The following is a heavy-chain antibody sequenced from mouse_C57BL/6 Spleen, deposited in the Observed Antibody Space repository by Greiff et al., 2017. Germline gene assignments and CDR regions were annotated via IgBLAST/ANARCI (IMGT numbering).Heavy chain of an antibody. Sequence: QVHVKQPGAELVKPGASVKMSCKASGYTFTSYWITWVKQRPGQGLEWIGDIYPGSGSTNYNEKFKSKATLTVDTSSSTAYMQLSSLTSEDSAVYYCARGGWDADYWGQGTTLTVAS. CDR3: ARGGWDADY. D-gene: IGHD4-1*01. J-gene: IGHJ2*01. CDR1: GYTFTSYW. V-gene: IGHV1-55*01. CDR2: IYPGSGST.